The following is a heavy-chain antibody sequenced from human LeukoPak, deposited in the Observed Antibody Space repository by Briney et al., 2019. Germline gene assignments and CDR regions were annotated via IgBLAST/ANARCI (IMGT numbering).Heavy chain of an antibody. J-gene: IGHJ6*03. Sequence: GASVKVSCKASGYTFTSYAVSWVRQAPGQGLEWMGGIIPIFGTANYAQKFQGRVTITADESTTTAYMELSSLRSEDTAVYYCARSFRPSSGWDYYYYMDVWGKGTTVTISS. CDR1: GYTFTSYA. V-gene: IGHV1-69*01. CDR2: IIPIFGTA. CDR3: ARSFRPSSGWDYYYYMDV. D-gene: IGHD6-19*01.